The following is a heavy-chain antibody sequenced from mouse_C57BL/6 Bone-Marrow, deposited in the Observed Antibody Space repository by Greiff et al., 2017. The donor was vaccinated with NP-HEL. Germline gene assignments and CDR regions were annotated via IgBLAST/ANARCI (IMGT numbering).Heavy chain of an antibody. V-gene: IGHV1-52*01. CDR2: IDPSDSET. Sequence: VQLQQPGAELVRPGSSVKLSCKASGYTFTSYWMHWVKQRPIQGLEWIGNIDPSDSETHYNQKFKDKATLTVDKSSSTAYMQLSSLTSEDSAVYYCALDGYFTLFAYWGQGTLVTVSA. D-gene: IGHD2-3*01. CDR1: GYTFTSYW. J-gene: IGHJ3*01. CDR3: ALDGYFTLFAY.